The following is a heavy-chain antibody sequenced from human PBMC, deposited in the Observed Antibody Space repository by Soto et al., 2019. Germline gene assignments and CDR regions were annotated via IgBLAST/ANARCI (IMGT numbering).Heavy chain of an antibody. V-gene: IGHV3-13*01. Sequence: GGSLRLSCAASGFTFSSYDMHWVRQATGKGLEWVSAIGTAGDTYYPGSVKGRFTISRENAKNSLYLQMNSLRAGDTAVYYCARGTGYSSGWYNAFDIWGQGTMVTVSS. CDR3: ARGTGYSSGWYNAFDI. J-gene: IGHJ3*02. D-gene: IGHD6-19*01. CDR2: IGTAGDT. CDR1: GFTFSSYD.